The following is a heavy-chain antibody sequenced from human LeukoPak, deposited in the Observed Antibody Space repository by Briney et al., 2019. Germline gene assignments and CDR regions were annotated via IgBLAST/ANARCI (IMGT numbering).Heavy chain of an antibody. CDR3: AKHGAYYYGSGSYTYYFDY. D-gene: IGHD3-10*01. J-gene: IGHJ4*02. CDR1: GFTISSYG. Sequence: GRSLRLSCAASGFTISSYGMHWVRQAPGKGRERGAVISYDGSNKNYADSVKGRFTISRDNSTYTLYLQMNSLRAEDTAVYYCAKHGAYYYGSGSYTYYFDYWGQGTLVTVSS. V-gene: IGHV3-30*18. CDR2: ISYDGSNK.